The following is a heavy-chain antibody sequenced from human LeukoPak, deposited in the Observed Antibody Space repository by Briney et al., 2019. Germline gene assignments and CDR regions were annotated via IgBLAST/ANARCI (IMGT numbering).Heavy chain of an antibody. D-gene: IGHD5-12*01. V-gene: IGHV3-74*01. CDR1: GFTFSTYW. J-gene: IGHJ6*03. CDR2: INSDGSST. CDR3: VSGYDNYYYYYYMDV. Sequence: GGSLRLSCAASGFTFSTYWMTWVRQAPGKGLVWVSRINSDGSSTSYADSVKGRFTISRDNAKNTLYLQMNSLRAEDTAVYYCVSGYDNYYYYYYMDVWGKGTTVTVSS.